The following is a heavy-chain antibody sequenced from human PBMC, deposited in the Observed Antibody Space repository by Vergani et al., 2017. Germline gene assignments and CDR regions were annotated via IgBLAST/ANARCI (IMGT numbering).Heavy chain of an antibody. D-gene: IGHD2-15*01. V-gene: IGHV1-69*15. CDR1: GGTFSTYA. CDR3: ARVLGYCSDDSCANDY. J-gene: IGHJ4*02. CDR2: IIPMFGTA. Sequence: QVQLVQSGAEVKKPGSSVKVSCKASGGTFSTYAINWVRQAPGQGLEWMGRIIPMFGTANYAQKFQGRVTITADESTRTGYMELSSLRSEETAVYYCARVLGYCSDDSCANDYWGQGTLVTVSS.